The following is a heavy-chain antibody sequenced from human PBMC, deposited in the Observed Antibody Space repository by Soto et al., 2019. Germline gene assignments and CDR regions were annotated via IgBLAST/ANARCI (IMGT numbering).Heavy chain of an antibody. J-gene: IGHJ4*02. CDR2: IWYDGSNK. V-gene: IGHV3-33*01. CDR1: GFTFSSYG. D-gene: IGHD5-12*01. Sequence: PGGSLRLSCAASGFTFSSYGMHWVRQAPGKGLEWVAVIWYDGSNKYYADSVKGRFTISRDNSKNTLYLQMNSLRAEDTAVYYCARDRLSGYDSEGLDYWGQGTLVTVSS. CDR3: ARDRLSGYDSEGLDY.